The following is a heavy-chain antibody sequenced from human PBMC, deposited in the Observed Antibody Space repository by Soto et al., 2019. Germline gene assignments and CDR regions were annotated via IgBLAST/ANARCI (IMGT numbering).Heavy chain of an antibody. CDR3: ARGPGIMAKIDY. CDR2: IYYSGST. Sequence: QVQLLESGPGLVKPSQTLSLTCTVSGGSISSGGYYWSWIRQHPGKGLEWIGYIYYSGSTYYNPSLKSRVTISVDTSKNQFPLKLSSVTAADTAVYYCARGPGIMAKIDYWGQGTLVTVSS. CDR1: GGSISSGGYY. V-gene: IGHV4-31*03. J-gene: IGHJ4*02. D-gene: IGHD3-16*01.